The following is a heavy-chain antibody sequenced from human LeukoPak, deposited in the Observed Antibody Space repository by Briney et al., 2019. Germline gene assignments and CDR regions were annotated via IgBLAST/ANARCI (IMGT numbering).Heavy chain of an antibody. CDR1: GYTFTSYD. CDR3: AKSQYSFGSGATRPLFDY. CDR2: INPNSGGT. J-gene: IGHJ4*02. V-gene: IGHV1-2*02. Sequence: GASVKVSCKASGYTFTSYDINWVRQATGQGLEWMAWINPNSGGTYFAQNFEARVALTRDTSINTAYMEMRGLTSDDTAIYYCAKSQYSFGSGATRPLFDYWGQGTQVTISS. D-gene: IGHD3-10*01.